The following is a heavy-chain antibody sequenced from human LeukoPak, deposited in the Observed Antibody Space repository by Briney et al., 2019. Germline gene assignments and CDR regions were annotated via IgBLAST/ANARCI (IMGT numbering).Heavy chain of an antibody. CDR3: ARGTGSLDY. CDR1: GDSVSSKSAS. V-gene: IGHV6-1*01. J-gene: IGHJ4*02. Sequence: SQTLSLTCAISGDSVSSKSASWNWIRQSPSRGLEWLGRTYSRSKWFNDYAVSVKSRITINPDTSKNQFSLHLTSVTPDDTAVYYCARGTGSLDYWGQGTLVTVSS. D-gene: IGHD1-26*01. CDR2: TYSRSKWFN.